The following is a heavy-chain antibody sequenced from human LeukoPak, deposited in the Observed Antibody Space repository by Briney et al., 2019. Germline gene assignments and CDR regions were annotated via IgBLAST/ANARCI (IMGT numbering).Heavy chain of an antibody. CDR3: ATTIHDSSGYYFYGY. CDR1: GYTFTSYY. J-gene: IGHJ4*02. Sequence: ASVKVSCKASGYTFTSYYMHWVRQAPGQGLEWMGIINPSGGSTSYAQKFQGRVTMTRDMSTSTVYTELSSLRSEDTAVYYCATTIHDSSGYYFYGYWGQGTLVTVSS. D-gene: IGHD3-22*01. V-gene: IGHV1-46*01. CDR2: INPSGGST.